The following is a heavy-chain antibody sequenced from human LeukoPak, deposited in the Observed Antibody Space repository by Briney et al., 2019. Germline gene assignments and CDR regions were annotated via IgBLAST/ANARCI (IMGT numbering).Heavy chain of an antibody. V-gene: IGHV3-7*01. CDR1: GFAFSDFW. D-gene: IGHD3-10*01. Sequence: GGSLRLSCAASGFAFSDFWMSWVRQAPGKGLEWVANIKQDGSEKYYVDSVKGRFTISRDNAKNSLYLQMNSLRAEDTAVYYCARDRHIWFGELSFDYWGQGTLVTVSS. J-gene: IGHJ4*02. CDR2: IKQDGSEK. CDR3: ARDRHIWFGELSFDY.